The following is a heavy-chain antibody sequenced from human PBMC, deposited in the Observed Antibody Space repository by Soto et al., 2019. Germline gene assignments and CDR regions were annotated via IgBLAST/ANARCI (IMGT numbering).Heavy chain of an antibody. CDR1: GGTFSSYA. D-gene: IGHD6-6*01. CDR2: IIPIFGTA. CDR3: AGGSGQLVPRVHGMDV. Sequence: QVQLVQSGAEVKKPGSSVKVSCKASGGTFSSYAISWVRQAPGQGLEWMGGIIPIFGTANYAQKFQGRVTITADESTSTAYMELSSLGFEDTAVDFWAGGSGQLVPRVHGMDVWGQGTTVTVSS. V-gene: IGHV1-69*01. J-gene: IGHJ6*02.